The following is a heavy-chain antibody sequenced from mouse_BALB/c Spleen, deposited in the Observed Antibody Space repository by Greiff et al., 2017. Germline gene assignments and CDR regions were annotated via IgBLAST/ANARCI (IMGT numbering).Heavy chain of an antibody. CDR1: GYTFTSYW. CDR2: IDPSDSYT. V-gene: IGHV1-69*02. CDR3: ARGEGYDGVWYFDY. D-gene: IGHD2-2*01. Sequence: QVQLQQSGAELVKPGASVKLSCKASGYTFTSYWMHWVKQRPGQGLEWIGEIDPSDSYTNYNQKFKGKATLTVDKSSSTAYMQLSSLTSEDSAVYYCARGEGYDGVWYFDYWGQGTTLTVSS. J-gene: IGHJ2*01.